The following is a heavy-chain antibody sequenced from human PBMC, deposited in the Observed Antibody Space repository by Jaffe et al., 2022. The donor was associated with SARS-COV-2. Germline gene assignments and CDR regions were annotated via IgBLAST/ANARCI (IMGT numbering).Heavy chain of an antibody. J-gene: IGHJ2*01. D-gene: IGHD4-4*01. CDR1: GFTFSSYA. CDR3: AKGGLSDYSNYAGYFDL. CDR2: ISGSGGST. Sequence: EVQLLESGGGLVQPGGSLRLSCAASGFTFSSYAMSWVRQAPGKGLEWVSAISGSGGSTYYADSVKGRFTISRDNSKNTLYLQMNSLRAEDTAVYYCAKGGLSDYSNYAGYFDLWGRGTLVTVSS. V-gene: IGHV3-23*01.